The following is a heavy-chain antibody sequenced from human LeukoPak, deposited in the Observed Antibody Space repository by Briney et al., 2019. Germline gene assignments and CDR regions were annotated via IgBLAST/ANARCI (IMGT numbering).Heavy chain of an antibody. Sequence: GASVKVSCKASGYTFTSYDINWVRQATGQGLEWMGWMNPNSGNTGYAQKFQGRVTMTRDTSISTAYMELSRLRSDDTAVYYCARGGWGIPNWFDPWGQGTLVTVSS. CDR3: ARGGWGIPNWFDP. J-gene: IGHJ5*02. D-gene: IGHD3-16*01. CDR2: MNPNSGNT. CDR1: GYTFTSYD. V-gene: IGHV1-8*01.